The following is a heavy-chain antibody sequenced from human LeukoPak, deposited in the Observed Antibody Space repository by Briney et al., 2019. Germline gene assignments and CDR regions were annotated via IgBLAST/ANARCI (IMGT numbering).Heavy chain of an antibody. Sequence: GGSLRLSCAASGFTFTNYAMSWVRQTPGKGLEWVSATVGSGPDTYHADSVKGRFTVSRDNSRNTLYLQMNTLRAEDTALYYCAKYLRDGCNNALDYWGQGTLVTVSS. J-gene: IGHJ4*02. V-gene: IGHV3-23*01. D-gene: IGHD5-24*01. CDR1: GFTFTNYA. CDR3: AKYLRDGCNNALDY. CDR2: TVGSGPDT.